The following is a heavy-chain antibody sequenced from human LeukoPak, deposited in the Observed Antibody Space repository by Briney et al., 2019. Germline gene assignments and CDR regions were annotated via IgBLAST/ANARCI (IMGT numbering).Heavy chain of an antibody. CDR1: GYTFTSYD. CDR3: ARNRPSSSWYGNYYYYYYMDV. D-gene: IGHD6-13*01. Sequence: ASVKVSCKASGYTFTSYDINWVRQATGQGLEWMGWMNPNSGNTGYAQKFQGRVTITRNTSISTAYMELSSLRSEDTAVYYCARNRPSSSWYGNYYYYYYMDVWGKGTMVTVSS. V-gene: IGHV1-8*03. CDR2: MNPNSGNT. J-gene: IGHJ6*03.